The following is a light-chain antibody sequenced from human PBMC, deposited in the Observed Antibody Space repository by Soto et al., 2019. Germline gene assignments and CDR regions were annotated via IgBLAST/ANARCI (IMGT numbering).Light chain of an antibody. V-gene: IGKV3-20*01. Sequence: ETVLTQSPGTLSLSPGARAPLSCRASQSVGSRYLAWSQRNPGQAPRLLIYDVSSRATGIPDRFSGSGSGTDFTLTISRLEPEDFAVYYCQQYGETPWTFGQGTKVDIK. CDR3: QQYGETPWT. J-gene: IGKJ1*01. CDR1: QSVGSRY. CDR2: DVS.